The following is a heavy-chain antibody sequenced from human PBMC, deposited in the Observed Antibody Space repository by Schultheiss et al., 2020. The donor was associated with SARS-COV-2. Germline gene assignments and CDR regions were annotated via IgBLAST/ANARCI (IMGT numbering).Heavy chain of an antibody. CDR1: GYSISSGYY. Sequence: SETLSLTCAVSGYSISSGYYWGWIRQPPGKGLEWIGSIYHSGSTYYNPSLKSRVTISVDTSKNQFSLKLSSVTAADTAVYYCARSYYYDNSGYYMDVWGKGTTVTVSS. D-gene: IGHD3-22*01. J-gene: IGHJ6*03. CDR2: IYHSGST. V-gene: IGHV4-38-2*01. CDR3: ARSYYYDNSGYYMDV.